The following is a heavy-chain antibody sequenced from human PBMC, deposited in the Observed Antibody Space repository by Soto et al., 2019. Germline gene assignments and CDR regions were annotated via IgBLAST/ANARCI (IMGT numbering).Heavy chain of an antibody. Sequence: PGGSLRLSCAASGFTFGSYAMNWVRQAPGKGLEWVSSVSDSGDSTYYADSVKGRFSISRDNSKKTLYLQMNSLRVEDTAVYYCAKVPRGLVNWFDPWGQGTLVTVSS. CDR3: AKVPRGLVNWFDP. CDR1: GFTFGSYA. CDR2: VSDSGDST. V-gene: IGHV3-23*01. J-gene: IGHJ5*02.